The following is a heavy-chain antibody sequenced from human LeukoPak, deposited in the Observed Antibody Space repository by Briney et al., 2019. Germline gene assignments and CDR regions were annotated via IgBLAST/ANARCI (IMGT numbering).Heavy chain of an antibody. Sequence: GGSLRLSCAASGFTFDDYGMSWVRQVPGKGLEWVAVIWYDGSNKYYADSVKGRFTISRDNSKNTLYLQMNSLRAEDTAVYYCARDYYDSSGYARFDYWGQGTLVTVSS. J-gene: IGHJ4*02. CDR3: ARDYYDSSGYARFDY. V-gene: IGHV3-33*08. CDR1: GFTFDDYG. CDR2: IWYDGSNK. D-gene: IGHD3-22*01.